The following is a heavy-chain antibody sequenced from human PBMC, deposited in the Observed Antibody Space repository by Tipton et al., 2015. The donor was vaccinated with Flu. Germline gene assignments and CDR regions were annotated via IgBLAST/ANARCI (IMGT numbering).Heavy chain of an antibody. CDR1: GGTFSSYA. D-gene: IGHD3-22*01. V-gene: IGHV1-69*01. Sequence: QLVQSGAEVKKPGSSVKVSCKASGGTFSSYAVSWVRQAPGQGLEWMGGIIPILGIANYAQKFQGRVTITADESTSTAYMELSSLRSEDTAVYYCARDRYYYDSSGFFDIWGQGKMVNVSS. CDR3: ARDRYYYDSSGFFDI. J-gene: IGHJ3*02. CDR2: IIPILGIA.